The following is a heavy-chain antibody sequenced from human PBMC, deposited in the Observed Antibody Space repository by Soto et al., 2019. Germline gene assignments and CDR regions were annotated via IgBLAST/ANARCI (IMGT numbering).Heavy chain of an antibody. V-gene: IGHV3-9*01. CDR1: GFTFDVYA. J-gene: IGHJ4*02. Sequence: ESVGGWVQPGRSLRLSCAASGFTFDVYAMHWVRQAPGKGLEWVSGINYNSGSVGYADSVKGRFTISRDNAKNSLHLQMNSLRAEDTAVYYCAKDISLRGWVYLVVEYWGQGTLVTVSP. CDR2: INYNSGSV. D-gene: IGHD6-13*01. CDR3: AKDISLRGWVYLVVEY.